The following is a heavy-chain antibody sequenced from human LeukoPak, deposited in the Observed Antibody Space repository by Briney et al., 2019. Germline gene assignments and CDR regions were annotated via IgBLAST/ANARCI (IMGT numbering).Heavy chain of an antibody. CDR1: GFTFSSYG. V-gene: IGHV3-30*18. Sequence: GGSLRLSCAASGFTFSSYGMHWVRQAPGKGLEWVAVISYDGSNKYYADSVKGRFTISRDNTKNTLYLQMNTLIADDTAVYYCAKGVKQMVVVTAQHYLDYWGQGTLVTVSS. J-gene: IGHJ4*02. CDR3: AKGVKQMVVVTAQHYLDY. D-gene: IGHD2-21*02. CDR2: ISYDGSNK.